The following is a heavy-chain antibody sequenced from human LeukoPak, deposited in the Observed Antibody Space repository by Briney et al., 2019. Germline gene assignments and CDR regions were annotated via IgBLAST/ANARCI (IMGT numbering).Heavy chain of an antibody. Sequence: PGGSLRLSCAASGFTFSSYGMHWVRQAPGKGLEWVAVISYDGSNKYYADSVKGRFTISRDNSKNTLYLQMNSLRAEDTAVYYCAKDQSDYWGQGTLVTASS. V-gene: IGHV3-30*18. J-gene: IGHJ4*02. CDR2: ISYDGSNK. CDR1: GFTFSSYG. CDR3: AKDQSDY.